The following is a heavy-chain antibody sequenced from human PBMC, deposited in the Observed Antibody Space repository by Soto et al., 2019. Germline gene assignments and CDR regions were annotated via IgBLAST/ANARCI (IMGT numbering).Heavy chain of an antibody. Sequence: SETLSLTCAVSGSSMSGFYWGWVRQPPGKGLEWIGSIFHSGNSYYNPSLKSRVILSVDTSKNQFSLNLTAAIAADAAVYYCAREDDGMDVWGQGTPVTVSS. CDR1: GSSMSGFY. CDR2: IFHSGNS. CDR3: AREDDGMDV. V-gene: IGHV4-38-2*02. J-gene: IGHJ6*02.